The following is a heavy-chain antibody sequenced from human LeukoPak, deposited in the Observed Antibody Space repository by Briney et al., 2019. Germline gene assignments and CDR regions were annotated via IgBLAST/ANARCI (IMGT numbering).Heavy chain of an antibody. CDR1: GFDFSIYR. J-gene: IGHJ4*02. CDR3: ASNYGYYFDY. V-gene: IGHV3-48*04. CDR2: IHLSGTPT. Sequence: SGGSLRLSCAASGFDFSIYRMNWVRQAPGKGLEWVSYIHLSGTPTHYAEVVKGRFSISRDNAKNSLYLQMDNLRAEDTAVYYCASNYGYYFDYWGQGTLVTVSS. D-gene: IGHD4-11*01.